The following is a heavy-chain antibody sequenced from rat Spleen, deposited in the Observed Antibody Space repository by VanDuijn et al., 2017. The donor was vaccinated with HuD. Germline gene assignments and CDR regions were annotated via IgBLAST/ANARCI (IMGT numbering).Heavy chain of an antibody. Sequence: EVQLVESGGGLVQPGRSLKLSCAASGFTFSDYNMAWVRQAPKKGLEWVATIIYDGSRTYYRDSVKGRFTISRDNAKSTLYLQMNSLRSEDTATYYCSRADYYYGSYPLDYWGQGVMVTISS. D-gene: IGHD1-2*01. CDR3: SRADYYYGSYPLDY. CDR2: IIYDGSRT. J-gene: IGHJ2*01. CDR1: GFTFSDYN. V-gene: IGHV5S10*01.